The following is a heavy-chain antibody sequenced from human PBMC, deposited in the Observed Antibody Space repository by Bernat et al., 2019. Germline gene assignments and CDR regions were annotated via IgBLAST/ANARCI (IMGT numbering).Heavy chain of an antibody. CDR3: ARSHSGYSYGYYYYCGMDV. CDR2: MNPNSGNT. Sequence: QVQLVQSGAEVKKPGASVKVSCKASGYTFTSYDINWVRQATGQGLEWMGLMNPNSGNTGYAQKFQGRVTMTRNTSISTAYMELSSLRYEDTAVYYCARSHSGYSYGYYYYCGMDVWGQVTTVTVSS. J-gene: IGHJ6*02. V-gene: IGHV1-8*01. D-gene: IGHD5-18*01. CDR1: GYTFTSYD.